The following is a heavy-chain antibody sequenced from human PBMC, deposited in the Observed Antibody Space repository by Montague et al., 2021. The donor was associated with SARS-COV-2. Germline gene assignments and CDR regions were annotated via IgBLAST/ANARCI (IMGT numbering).Heavy chain of an antibody. CDR2: INHSGTA. J-gene: IGHJ3*01. D-gene: IGHD2-2*01. CDR1: GGSFSVYY. CDR3: AREREVVRAARTLVAFDL. V-gene: IGHV4-34*01. Sequence: SETLSLTCAVYGGSFSVYYWSWLRQSQRSGLGWISEINHSGTANYNPSLKSRVSISVDTSKNQFTLKLNSVTAADTAMYYCAREREVVRAARTLVAFDLWGQGTMVTVSS.